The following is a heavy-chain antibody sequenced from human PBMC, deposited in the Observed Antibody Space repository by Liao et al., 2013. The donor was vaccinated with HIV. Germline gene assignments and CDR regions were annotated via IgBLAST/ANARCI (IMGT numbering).Heavy chain of an antibody. CDR2: INHSGST. Sequence: QVQLQQWGAGLLKPSETLSLTCAVYGGSFSGYYWSWIRQPPGKGLEWIGEINHSGSTNYNPSLKSRVTISVDTSKNQFSLKLSSVTAADTAVYYCARGNRYYYYYYYMDVWGKGTTVTVSS. CDR3: ARGNRYYYYYYYMDV. V-gene: IGHV4-34*01. J-gene: IGHJ6*03. CDR1: GGSFSGYY. D-gene: IGHD1-14*01.